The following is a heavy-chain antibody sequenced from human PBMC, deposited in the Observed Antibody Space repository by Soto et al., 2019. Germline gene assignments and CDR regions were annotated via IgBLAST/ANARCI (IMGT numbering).Heavy chain of an antibody. J-gene: IGHJ6*02. CDR3: ARDESRYYYYGMDV. CDR2: IDSSGSYI. Sequence: GGSLRLSCAASDSTFSTYGMNWLRQAPGKGLEWVSSIDSSGSYIYYTDSVQGRFIVSRDNAKNLLYLQMNSLRAEDTAVYFCARDESRYYYYGMDVWGQGTTVTVSS. CDR1: DSTFSTYG. V-gene: IGHV3-21*01.